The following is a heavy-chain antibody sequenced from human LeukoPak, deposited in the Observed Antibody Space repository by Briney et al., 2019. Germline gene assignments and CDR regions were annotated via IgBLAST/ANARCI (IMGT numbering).Heavy chain of an antibody. CDR1: GFTFSNYY. J-gene: IGHJ3*02. Sequence: SGRSLRLSCAASGFTFSNYYMSWIRQAQGKGLEWVSYISSSSSYTNYADSVKGRFTISRDNAKNSLYLQMNSLRAEDTAVYYCAREGYGDYVYAFDIWGQGTMVTVSS. V-gene: IGHV3-11*05. D-gene: IGHD4-17*01. CDR3: AREGYGDYVYAFDI. CDR2: ISSSSSYT.